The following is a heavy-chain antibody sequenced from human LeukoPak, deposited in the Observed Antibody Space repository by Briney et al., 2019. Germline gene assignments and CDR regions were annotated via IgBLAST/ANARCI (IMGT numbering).Heavy chain of an antibody. CDR2: IYTSGST. V-gene: IGHV4-61*02. J-gene: IGHJ6*02. Sequence: SQTLSLTCTVSGGSISSGSYYRSWIRRPAGKGLEWIGRIYTSGSTNYNPSLKSRVTISVDTSKNQFSLKLSSVTAADTAVYYCARYGGYYYYGMDVWGQGTTVTVSS. CDR1: GGSISSGSYY. CDR3: ARYGGYYYYGMDV. D-gene: IGHD4-23*01.